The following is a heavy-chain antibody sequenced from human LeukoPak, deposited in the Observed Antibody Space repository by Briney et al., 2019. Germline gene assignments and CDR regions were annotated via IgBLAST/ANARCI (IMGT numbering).Heavy chain of an antibody. V-gene: IGHV1-3*01. CDR2: INAGNGNT. CDR3: AGIMAGTEFDY. D-gene: IGHD6-19*01. J-gene: IGHJ4*02. CDR1: GYTFTSYA. Sequence: VASVKVSCKASGYTFTSYAMHWVRQAPGQRLEWMGWINAGNGNTKYSQKFQGRVTITRDTSASTAYMELSSLRSEDTAVYYYAGIMAGTEFDYWGQGTLVTVSS.